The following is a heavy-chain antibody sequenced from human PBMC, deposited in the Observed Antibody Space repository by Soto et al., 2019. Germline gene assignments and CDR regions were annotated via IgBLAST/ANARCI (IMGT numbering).Heavy chain of an antibody. CDR1: GYTNTIDR. V-gene: IGHV1-18*01. D-gene: IGHD3-10*01. Sequence: VNRACKGSGYTNTIDRGSRVRNTKKQGLEWMGWINVYNGNTKYAQKVQGRVTMTTDTSTSTAYMELRSLRSDDTAVYYCARGVGSGSYYNQYNWFDPWGQGTLVTVS. CDR2: INVYNGNT. J-gene: IGHJ5*02. CDR3: ARGVGSGSYYNQYNWFDP.